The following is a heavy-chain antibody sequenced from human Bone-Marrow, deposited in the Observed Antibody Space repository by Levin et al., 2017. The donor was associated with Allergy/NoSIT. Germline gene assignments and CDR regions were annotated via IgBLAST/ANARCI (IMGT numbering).Heavy chain of an antibody. J-gene: IGHJ5*02. V-gene: IGHV3-23*01. CDR1: GFTFSSYA. CDR2: ITDSDDIT. Sequence: PGGSLRLSCAASGFTFSSYAMSWVRQAPGKGLEWVSTITDSDDITYYAESVRGRFSISRDNSKNVLFLQMNSVTAEDAAVYFCATDGPISFGLNWFDPWGQGTRVIVSS. CDR3: ATDGPISFGLNWFDP. D-gene: IGHD3-10*01.